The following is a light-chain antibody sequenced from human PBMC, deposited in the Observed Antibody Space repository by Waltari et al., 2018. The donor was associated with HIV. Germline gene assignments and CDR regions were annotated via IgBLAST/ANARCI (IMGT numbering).Light chain of an antibody. CDR3: GTWDSSLSAWV. J-gene: IGLJ3*02. CDR1: SSNIGNNY. V-gene: IGLV1-51*01. Sequence: QSVLTQPPSVSAAPGQKVTISCSGSSSNIGNNYVSWYQHLPGTAPKLLIYANAKRPSGIPDRFSGSKSGTSATLGITGLQTGDEADYYCGTWDSSLSAWVFGGGTKLTVL. CDR2: ANA.